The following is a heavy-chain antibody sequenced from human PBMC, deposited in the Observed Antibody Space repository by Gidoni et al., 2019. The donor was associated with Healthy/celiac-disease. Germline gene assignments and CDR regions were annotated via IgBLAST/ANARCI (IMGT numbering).Heavy chain of an antibody. V-gene: IGHV3-11*06. Sequence: QVQLVESGGGLVKLGGSLRPSCAASGFTFSDYYMSWIRQAPGKGLEWVSYIMSSSSYTNYADSVKGRFTISRDNAKNSLYLQMNSLRAEDTAVYYCARVPRWLQPYFDYWGQGTLVTVSS. J-gene: IGHJ4*02. CDR2: IMSSSSYT. D-gene: IGHD6-19*01. CDR3: ARVPRWLQPYFDY. CDR1: GFTFSDYY.